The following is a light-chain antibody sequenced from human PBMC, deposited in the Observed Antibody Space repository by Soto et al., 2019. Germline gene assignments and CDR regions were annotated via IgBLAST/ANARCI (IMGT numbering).Light chain of an antibody. V-gene: IGLV2-14*01. CDR2: AAS. CDR3: SSYTSSSTLL. CDR1: SSDVGGYNY. Sequence: QSALTQPASVSGSPGQSITISCTGTSSDVGGYNYVSGYQKHPGKAPKLMIYAASNRPSGVSNRFSGSKSGNTASLTISGLQAEDEADYYCSSYTSSSTLLFGGGTKLTVL. J-gene: IGLJ2*01.